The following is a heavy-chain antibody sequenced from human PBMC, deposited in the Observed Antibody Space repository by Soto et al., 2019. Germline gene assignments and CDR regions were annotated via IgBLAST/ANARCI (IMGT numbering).Heavy chain of an antibody. D-gene: IGHD3-10*01. V-gene: IGHV5-51*01. CDR2: IYPGDSAT. J-gene: IGHJ3*01. CDR1: GYSFAGYW. CDR3: ARLPGVRGVFDGFNV. Sequence: GESLKISCKGSGYSFAGYWIGWVRQMPGKGLDWMGVIYPGDSATRYSPSFHGQVTISADKSISTAYLQWSSLKASDTAMYFCARLPGVRGVFDGFNVWGQGTMVTVSS.